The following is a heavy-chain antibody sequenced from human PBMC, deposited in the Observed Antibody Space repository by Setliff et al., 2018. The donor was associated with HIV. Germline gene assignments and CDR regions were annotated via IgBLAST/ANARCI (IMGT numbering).Heavy chain of an antibody. CDR3: AARNSGNPARHFDY. D-gene: IGHD3-10*01. CDR1: GYSISNGYY. Sequence: LSLTCALSGYSISNGYYWGWIRQPSGKGLEWIGSIYHSGSTFYNPSLRSRVTISVDTSQDQFSLRLTSVTAADTAVYYCAARNSGNPARHFDYWGQGTLVTVSS. CDR2: IYHSGST. V-gene: IGHV4-38-2*01. J-gene: IGHJ4*02.